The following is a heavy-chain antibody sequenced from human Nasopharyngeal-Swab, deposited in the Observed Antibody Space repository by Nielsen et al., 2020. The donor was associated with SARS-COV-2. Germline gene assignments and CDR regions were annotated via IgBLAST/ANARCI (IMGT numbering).Heavy chain of an antibody. V-gene: IGHV1-2*06. CDR1: GYTFTGYY. CDR2: INPNSGGT. Sequence: ASVKVSCKASGYTFTGYYMHWVRQAPGQGLEWMGRINPNSGGTNYAQKFQGRVTMTRDTSISTAYMELSRLRSDDTAVYYCARVGIAARHYYYYGMGVWGQGTTVTVSS. D-gene: IGHD6-6*01. J-gene: IGHJ6*02. CDR3: ARVGIAARHYYYYGMGV.